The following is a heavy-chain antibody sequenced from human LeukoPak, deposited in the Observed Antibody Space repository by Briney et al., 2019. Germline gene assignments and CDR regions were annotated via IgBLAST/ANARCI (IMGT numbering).Heavy chain of an antibody. CDR1: GGSISGYY. D-gene: IGHD1-1*01. J-gene: IGHJ3*02. CDR2: IYYTSGRT. V-gene: IGHV4-59*01. Sequence: SETLSLNCTVSGGSISGYYWSWIRQPPGEGLEWVAYIYYTSGRTNYNPSLKSRVTILVDTSKNQFSLKLSSVTAADTAMYYCARILEGSGATFDIWGQGTMVTVSS. CDR3: ARILEGSGATFDI.